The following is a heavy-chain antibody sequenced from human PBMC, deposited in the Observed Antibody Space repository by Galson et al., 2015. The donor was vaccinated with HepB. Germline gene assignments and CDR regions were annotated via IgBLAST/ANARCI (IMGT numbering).Heavy chain of an antibody. D-gene: IGHD3-16*01. CDR2: IKSKTDGGTT. V-gene: IGHV3-15*01. CDR1: GFTFSNAW. Sequence: SLRLSCAASGFTFSNAWMSWVRQAPGKGLEWVGRIKSKTDGGTTDYAAPVKGRFTISRDDSKNTLYLQMNSLKTEDTAVYYCTTADYIQGIDYWGQGTLVTVSS. CDR3: TTADYIQGIDY. J-gene: IGHJ4*02.